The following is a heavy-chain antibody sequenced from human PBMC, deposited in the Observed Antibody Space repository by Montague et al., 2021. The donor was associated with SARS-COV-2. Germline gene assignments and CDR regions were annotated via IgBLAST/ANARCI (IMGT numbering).Heavy chain of an antibody. V-gene: IGHV4-59*08. CDR3: ARHSVSEDGTFFRSYFDP. J-gene: IGHJ5*02. CDR2: IFYNGYT. Sequence: SETLSLTCTVSGGTVRDYYWNWIRQTPGKGLEWIGYIFYNGYTKYNPSLESRVTLSVDTPGNQFFLSLRSVTASDTATYFWARHSVSEDGTFFRSYFDPWGQGAQVIVSS. CDR1: GGTVRDYY. D-gene: IGHD1-1*01.